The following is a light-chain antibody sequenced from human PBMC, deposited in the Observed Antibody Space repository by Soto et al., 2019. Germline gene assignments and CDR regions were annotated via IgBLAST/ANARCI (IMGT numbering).Light chain of an antibody. Sequence: QSALTQPASVSGSPGQSITISCTGTSSAVGNYIFVSWYRQHPGKAPKLMIYDINNRPSGVSNRFSGSKSGNTASLTISGLQAEDEADYYCVSYTTSASYVFGTGTKVTVL. CDR3: VSYTTSASYV. V-gene: IGLV2-14*01. J-gene: IGLJ1*01. CDR1: SSAVGNYIF. CDR2: DIN.